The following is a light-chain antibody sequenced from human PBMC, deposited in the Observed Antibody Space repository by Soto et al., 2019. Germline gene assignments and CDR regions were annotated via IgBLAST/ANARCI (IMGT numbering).Light chain of an antibody. V-gene: IGLV3-21*02. CDR3: QVWDSSRNHYV. J-gene: IGLJ1*01. CDR1: NIGSEG. CDR2: DDS. Sequence: SYELTQAPSVSVAPGQAATITCGGNNIGSEGVHWYQQKPGQAPVLVVYDDSDRPSGIPERFSGSNSGNTATLTISRVEAGDEADYYCQVWDSSRNHYVFGNGTKVIV.